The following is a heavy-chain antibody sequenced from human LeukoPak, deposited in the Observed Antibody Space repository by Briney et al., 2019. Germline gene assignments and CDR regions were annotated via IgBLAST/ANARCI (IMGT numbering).Heavy chain of an antibody. CDR1: GYTFTGYY. CDR2: INPNSGGT. J-gene: IGHJ3*02. V-gene: IGHV1-2*02. D-gene: IGHD3-9*01. Sequence: GASVKVSCKASGYTFTGYYMHWVRQAPGQGLECMGWINPNSGGTNYAQKFQGRVTMTRDTSISTAYMELSRLRSDDTAVYYCARDRIRYFDWLFEAFDIWGQGTMVTVSS. CDR3: ARDRIRYFDWLFEAFDI.